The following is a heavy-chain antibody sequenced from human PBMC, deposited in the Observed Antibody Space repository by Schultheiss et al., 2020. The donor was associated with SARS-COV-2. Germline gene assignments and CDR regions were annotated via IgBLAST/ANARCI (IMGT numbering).Heavy chain of an antibody. CDR2: IGWDEDK. CDR1: GFSLSTSGMC. J-gene: IGHJ6*02. V-gene: IGHV2-70*20. Sequence: SGPTLVKPTQTLTLTCTFSGFSLSTSGMCVTWVRQPPGKALEWLALIGWDEDKYYTTSLKTRLTISKDTSKNQVVLTMTNMDPVDTATYYCARVDYGGVASGMDVWGQGTTVTVSS. CDR3: ARVDYGGVASGMDV. D-gene: IGHD4-23*01.